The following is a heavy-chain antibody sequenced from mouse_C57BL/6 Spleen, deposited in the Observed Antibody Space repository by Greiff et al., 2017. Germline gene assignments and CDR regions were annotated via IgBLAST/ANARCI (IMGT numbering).Heavy chain of an antibody. D-gene: IGHD1-3*01. J-gene: IGHJ1*03. CDR2: ISSGSSTI. Sequence: EVKLLESGGGLVKPGGSLKLSCAASGFTFSDYGMHWVRQAPEKGLEWVAYISSGSSTIYYADTVKGRFTISRDNAKNTLFLQMTSMRSEDTAMDYGARGGDNNWYCDVWGTGTTVTVSS. V-gene: IGHV5-17*01. CDR3: ARGGDNNWYCDV. CDR1: GFTFSDYG.